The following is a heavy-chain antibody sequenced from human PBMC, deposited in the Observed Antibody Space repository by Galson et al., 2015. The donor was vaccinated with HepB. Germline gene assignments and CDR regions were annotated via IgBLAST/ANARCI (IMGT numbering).Heavy chain of an antibody. V-gene: IGHV4-31*03. Sequence: TLSLTCTVSGGSISSGGYYWRWIRQHPGKGLEWIGYIYYSGSTYYNPSLKSRVTISVDTSKNQFSLKLSSVTAADTAVYYCARTNPPRYYYDSSGYHGRPWCDPWGQGTLVTVSS. CDR3: ARTNPPRYYYDSSGYHGRPWCDP. CDR2: IYYSGST. CDR1: GGSISSGGYY. J-gene: IGHJ5*02. D-gene: IGHD3-22*01.